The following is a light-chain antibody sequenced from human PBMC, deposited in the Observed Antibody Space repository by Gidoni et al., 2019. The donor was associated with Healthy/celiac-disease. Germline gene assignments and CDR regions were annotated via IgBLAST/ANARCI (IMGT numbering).Light chain of an antibody. CDR2: GNS. CDR3: QSYDSSLSGSV. CDR1: SSNIGAGYD. J-gene: IGLJ7*02. V-gene: IGLV1-40*01. Sequence: QSVLTQPPSVSGAPGQRVTISFTWSSSNIGAGYDVHWYQQLPGTAPKLLIYGNSNRPSGVPDRFSGSKSGTSASLAITGLQAEDEADYYCQSYDSSLSGSVFGGGTQLTAL.